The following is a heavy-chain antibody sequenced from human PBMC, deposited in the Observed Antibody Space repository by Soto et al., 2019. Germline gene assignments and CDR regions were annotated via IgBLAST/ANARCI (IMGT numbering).Heavy chain of an antibody. CDR2: ISWNSGSI. V-gene: IGHV3-9*01. J-gene: IGHJ6*04. D-gene: IGHD3-10*01. CDR3: AKDQGAAGNRYGMDV. Sequence: GGSRRLSCAGSGFTFDDYAMHWVRQAPGKGLEWVSGISWNSGSIGYADSVKGRFTISRDNAKNSLYLQMNSLRAEDTALYYCAKDQGAAGNRYGMDVWGKGTTVTVSS. CDR1: GFTFDDYA.